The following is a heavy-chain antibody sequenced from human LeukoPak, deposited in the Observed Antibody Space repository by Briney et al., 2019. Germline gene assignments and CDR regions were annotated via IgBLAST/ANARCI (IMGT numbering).Heavy chain of an antibody. CDR3: AKASVAGTRQIQH. V-gene: IGHV3-9*01. CDR2: ISWNSGSI. CDR1: GFTFDDYA. Sequence: PGGSLRLSCAASGFTFDDYAMHWVRQAPGKGLEWVSGISWNSGSIGYADSVKGRFTISRDNAKNSLYLQMDSLRAEDTALYYCAKASVAGTRQIQHWGQGTLVTVSS. D-gene: IGHD6-19*01. J-gene: IGHJ1*01.